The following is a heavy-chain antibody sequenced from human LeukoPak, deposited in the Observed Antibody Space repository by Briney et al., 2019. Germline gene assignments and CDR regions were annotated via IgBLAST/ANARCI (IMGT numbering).Heavy chain of an antibody. J-gene: IGHJ6*03. V-gene: IGHV1-46*03. Sequence: ASVKVSCKASGYTFTSYYMHWVRQAPGHGLEWMGIINPSGGSTSYAQKFQGRVTMTRDTSTSTVYMELSSLRSEDTAVYYCARGTYCSGGSCPYRTNYYYYYMDVWGKGTTVTVSS. CDR1: GYTFTSYY. CDR3: ARGTYCSGGSCPYRTNYYYYYMDV. CDR2: INPSGGST. D-gene: IGHD2-15*01.